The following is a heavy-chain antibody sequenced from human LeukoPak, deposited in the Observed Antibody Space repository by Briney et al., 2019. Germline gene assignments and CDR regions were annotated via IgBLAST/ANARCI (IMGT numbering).Heavy chain of an antibody. D-gene: IGHD6-19*01. CDR2: IDPSDSYT. CDR3: ARRTGFLFGMDV. CDR1: GYSFTNCW. J-gene: IGHJ6*02. Sequence: GESLKISCKGSGYSFTNCWITWVRQMPGKGLEWMGKIDPSDSYTNYSPSFQGHVTISADKSISTAYLQWSSLKASDTAMYYCARRTGFLFGMDVWGQGTPVTVSS. V-gene: IGHV5-10-1*01.